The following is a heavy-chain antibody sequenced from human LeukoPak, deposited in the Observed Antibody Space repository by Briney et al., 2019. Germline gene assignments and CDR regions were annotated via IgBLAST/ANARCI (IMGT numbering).Heavy chain of an antibody. Sequence: KPSETLSLTCTVSGGSISSYYWSWIRQPPGKGLEWIGYIYTSGSTNYNPSLKSRVTISVDTSKNQFSLKLGSVTAADTAVYYCARQAGGTSGPFDYWGQGTLVTVSS. CDR3: ARQAGGTSGPFDY. V-gene: IGHV4-4*09. CDR2: IYTSGST. J-gene: IGHJ4*02. D-gene: IGHD4-23*01. CDR1: GGSISSYY.